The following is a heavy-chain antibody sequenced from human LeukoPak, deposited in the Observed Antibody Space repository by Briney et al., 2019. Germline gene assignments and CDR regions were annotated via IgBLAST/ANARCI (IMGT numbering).Heavy chain of an antibody. J-gene: IGHJ6*02. V-gene: IGHV3-48*04. CDR1: GFTFSSYA. Sequence: GGSLRLSCAASGFTFSSYAMHWVRQAPGKGLDWVSYISSSGSTIYYADSVKGRFTISRVNAKNSLYLQMNSLRAEDTAVYYCARDPQGSSGWYPHYYGMDVWGQGTTVTVSS. D-gene: IGHD6-19*01. CDR3: ARDPQGSSGWYPHYYGMDV. CDR2: ISSSGSTI.